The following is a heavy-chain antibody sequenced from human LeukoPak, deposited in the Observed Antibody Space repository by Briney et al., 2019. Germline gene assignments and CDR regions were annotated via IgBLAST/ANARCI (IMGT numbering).Heavy chain of an antibody. CDR1: GGSITSSYYY. J-gene: IGHJ5*02. V-gene: IGHV4-39*07. CDR2: IYYSGST. Sequence: SETLSLTCTVSGGSITSSYYYWGWIRQPPGTGLEWIGSIYYSGSTYYNPSLKGRVTISVDTSKNQFSLKLSSVTAADTAVYYCARESDRYCSSTSCPNWYDPWGQGTLVTVSS. CDR3: ARESDRYCSSTSCPNWYDP. D-gene: IGHD2-2*01.